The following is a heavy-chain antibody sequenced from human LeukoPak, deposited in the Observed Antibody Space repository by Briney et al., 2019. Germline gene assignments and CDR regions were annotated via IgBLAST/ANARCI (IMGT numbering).Heavy chain of an antibody. CDR1: GGTFSSYA. V-gene: IGHV1-69*05. CDR2: IIPIFGTA. J-gene: IGHJ5*02. Sequence: SVKVSCKASGGTFSSYATSWVRQAPGQGLEWMGGIIPIFGTANYAQKFQGRVTITTDESTSTAYMELSSLRSEDTAVYYCARDLGRVRGPNWFDPWGQGTLVTVSS. D-gene: IGHD3-10*01. CDR3: ARDLGRVRGPNWFDP.